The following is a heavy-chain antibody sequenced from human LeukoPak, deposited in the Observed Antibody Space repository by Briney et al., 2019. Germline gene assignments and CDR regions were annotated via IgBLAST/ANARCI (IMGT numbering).Heavy chain of an antibody. CDR1: GFTFSSYA. D-gene: IGHD2-2*01. V-gene: IGHV3-30*04. CDR3: ARGASRGYCTSTSCLYWYLDL. CDR2: ISYDGNNK. Sequence: GRSLRLSCAASGFTFSSYAMHWVRQAPGKGLEWVAVISYDGNNKFYADSVKGRFTISRDNSNNTLYLQMNSLRAEDTAVYYCARGASRGYCTSTSCLYWYLDLWGRGTLATVSS. J-gene: IGHJ2*01.